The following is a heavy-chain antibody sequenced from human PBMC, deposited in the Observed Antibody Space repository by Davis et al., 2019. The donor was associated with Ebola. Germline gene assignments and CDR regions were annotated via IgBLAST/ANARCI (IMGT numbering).Heavy chain of an antibody. CDR1: GGSISSSNW. J-gene: IGHJ5*02. D-gene: IGHD5-18*01. CDR3: ARRGYSYGYRAKFDP. CDR2: IYHSGST. V-gene: IGHV4-4*02. Sequence: SETLSLTCAVSGGSISSSNWWSWVRQPPGKGLEWIGEIYHSGSTNYNPSLKSRVTISVDKSKNQFSLKLSSVTAADTAVYYCARRGYSYGYRAKFDPWGQGTLVTVSS.